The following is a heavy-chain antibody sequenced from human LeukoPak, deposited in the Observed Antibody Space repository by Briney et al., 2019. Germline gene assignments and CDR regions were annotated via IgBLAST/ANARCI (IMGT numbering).Heavy chain of an antibody. CDR1: GFTFSAYS. Sequence: GGSLRLSCAASGFTFSAYSMKWVRQAPGKGLEWVSYISDSGAMYYADSVRGRFTISRENAQNSLFLQMNSLRAEDTAVYYCARDGGYRGYDADCWGQGTLVTVSS. J-gene: IGHJ4*02. V-gene: IGHV3-48*01. CDR3: ARDGGYRGYDADC. D-gene: IGHD5-12*01. CDR2: ISDSGAM.